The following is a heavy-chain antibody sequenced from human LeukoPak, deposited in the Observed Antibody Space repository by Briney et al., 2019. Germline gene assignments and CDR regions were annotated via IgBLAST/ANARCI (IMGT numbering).Heavy chain of an antibody. CDR3: ARTAEMATIENDF. D-gene: IGHD5-24*01. V-gene: IGHV5-51*01. CDR2: IYPGDSDT. J-gene: IGHJ4*02. Sequence: GESLKISCKGSGYSFTSYWIGWVRQMPGKGLEWMGIIYPGDSDTRYSPSFQGQVTISADKSISTAYLQWSSLKASDTAMYFCARTAEMATIENDFWGQGTLVAVSS. CDR1: GYSFTSYW.